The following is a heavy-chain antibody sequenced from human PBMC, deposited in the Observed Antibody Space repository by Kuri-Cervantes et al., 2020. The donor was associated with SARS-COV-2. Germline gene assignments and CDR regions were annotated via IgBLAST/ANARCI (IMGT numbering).Heavy chain of an antibody. D-gene: IGHD3-22*01. Sequence: GGSLRLSCAASGFTFSSYWMHWVRQAPGKGLVWVSRINSDGSSTSYADSVKGRFTISRDNAKNTLYLQMNSLRAEDTAVYYCARGGVYDGIDIWGQGTLVTVSS. V-gene: IGHV3-74*01. CDR3: ARGGVYDGIDI. J-gene: IGHJ4*02. CDR1: GFTFSSYW. CDR2: INSDGSST.